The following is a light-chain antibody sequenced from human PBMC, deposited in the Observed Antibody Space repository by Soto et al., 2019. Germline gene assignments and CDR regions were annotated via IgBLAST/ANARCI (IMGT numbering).Light chain of an antibody. J-gene: IGKJ1*01. V-gene: IGKV1-9*01. CDR1: QGISSY. Sequence: DIQLTQSPSFLSASVGDRVTITCRASQGISSYLAWYQQKPGKAPNLLIYAASTLQSGVPSRFSGSGSGTEFTLTISSLQPEDFATYYCQQRNNYPRTFGQGTQVELK. CDR3: QQRNNYPRT. CDR2: AAS.